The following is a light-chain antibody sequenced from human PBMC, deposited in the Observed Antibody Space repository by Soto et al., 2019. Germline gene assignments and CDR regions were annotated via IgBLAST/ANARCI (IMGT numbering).Light chain of an antibody. Sequence: EVVLTQFPATLSLSPGDRATLSCRTSQSVSSYLAWYQQKPGQAPRLLISDASNRATGIPARFSGSGAGTDVTLTISSREPEDFAVYYCQQRSDWPLTFGGGTKVEIK. J-gene: IGKJ4*02. V-gene: IGKV3-11*01. CDR1: QSVSSY. CDR3: QQRSDWPLT. CDR2: DAS.